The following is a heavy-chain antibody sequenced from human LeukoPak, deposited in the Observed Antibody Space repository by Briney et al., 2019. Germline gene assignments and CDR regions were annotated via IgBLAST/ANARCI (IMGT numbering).Heavy chain of an antibody. CDR3: AKVLRGSGSYYLGFDY. CDR2: IYSGGST. J-gene: IGHJ4*02. D-gene: IGHD3-10*01. V-gene: IGHV3-53*01. CDR1: GFTVSSNY. Sequence: GGSLRLSCAASGFTVSSNYMSWVRQAPGKGLEWVSVIYSGGSTYYADSVKGRFTISRDNSKNTLYLQMNSLRAEDTAVYYCAKVLRGSGSYYLGFDYWGQGTLVTVSS.